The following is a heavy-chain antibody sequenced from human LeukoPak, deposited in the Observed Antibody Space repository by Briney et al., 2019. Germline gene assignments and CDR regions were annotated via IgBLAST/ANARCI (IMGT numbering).Heavy chain of an antibody. CDR3: AREVATRGYFDY. CDR1: GGSISSGAYY. D-gene: IGHD5-12*01. V-gene: IGHV4-31*03. Sequence: TLSLTCTVSGGSISSGAYYWSWIRQHPGKGLEWIGYIYYSGSTHYNPSLKSRVTISIDTSTNQFSLKLSSVTAADTAVYYCAREVATRGYFDYWGQGTPVTVSS. J-gene: IGHJ4*02. CDR2: IYYSGST.